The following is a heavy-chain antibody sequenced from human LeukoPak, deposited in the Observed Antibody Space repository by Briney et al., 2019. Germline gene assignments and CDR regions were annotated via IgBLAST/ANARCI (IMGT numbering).Heavy chain of an antibody. Sequence: PGGSLRLSCAASGFTFTTYSMNWVRQAPGKGLEWVSSISSSSSYIYYADSVKGRFTISRDNAKNSLYLQMNSLRAEDTAVYYCARMTIRSSSCSRCVDYWGQGTLVTVSS. D-gene: IGHD6-13*01. CDR1: GFTFTTYS. CDR3: ARMTIRSSSCSRCVDY. J-gene: IGHJ4*02. V-gene: IGHV3-21*01. CDR2: ISSSSSYI.